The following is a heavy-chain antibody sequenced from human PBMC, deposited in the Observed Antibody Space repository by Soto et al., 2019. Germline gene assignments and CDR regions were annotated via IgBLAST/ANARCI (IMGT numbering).Heavy chain of an antibody. V-gene: IGHV3-15*01. CDR2: IKSKTDGGTT. CDR1: GGNLINYD. Sequence: PGGSHRLSCAASGGNLINYDMHWVRQATGKGLEWVGRIKSKTDGGTTDYAAPVKGRFTISRDDSKNTLYLQMNSLKTEDTAVYYCTTDSPSYYYDSSGYYTSAFDYWGQGTLVTVSS. J-gene: IGHJ4*02. CDR3: TTDSPSYYYDSSGYYTSAFDY. D-gene: IGHD3-22*01.